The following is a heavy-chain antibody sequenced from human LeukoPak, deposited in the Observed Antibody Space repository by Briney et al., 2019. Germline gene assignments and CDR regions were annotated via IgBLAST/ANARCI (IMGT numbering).Heavy chain of an antibody. Sequence: PSQTLSLTCAVSGGSISSGGYSWSWIRQPPGEGLGWICYIYHSGSTYYNPSLKSRVTISVDRSKNQFSLKLSSVTAADTAVYYCARGPITMVRGGIWFDPWGQGTLVTVSS. J-gene: IGHJ5*02. CDR2: IYHSGST. D-gene: IGHD3-10*01. V-gene: IGHV4-30-2*01. CDR1: GGSISSGGYS. CDR3: ARGPITMVRGGIWFDP.